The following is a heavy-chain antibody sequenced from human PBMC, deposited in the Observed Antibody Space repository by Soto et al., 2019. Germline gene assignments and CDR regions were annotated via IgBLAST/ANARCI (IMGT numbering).Heavy chain of an antibody. CDR2: ISAYNGNT. CDR3: ARNIPHYDILTGYYAVDYYGMDV. CDR1: GYTFTSYG. Sequence: SVKVSCKASGYTFTSYGISWVRQAPGQGLEWMGWISAYNGNTNYAQKLQGRVTMTTDTSTSTAYMELRSLRSDDTAVYYCARNIPHYDILTGYYAVDYYGMDVWGQGTTVTVSS. J-gene: IGHJ6*02. D-gene: IGHD3-9*01. V-gene: IGHV1-18*04.